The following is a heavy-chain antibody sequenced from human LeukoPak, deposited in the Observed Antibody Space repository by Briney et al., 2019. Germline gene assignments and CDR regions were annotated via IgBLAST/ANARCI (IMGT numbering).Heavy chain of an antibody. V-gene: IGHV1-3*01. Sequence: ASVKVSCKASGHIFTSQTIHWVRQAPGQSLEWMGWINAGSGSTKYSQRFQGRLIITRDTSATTVYMELSSLRSEDTAIYYCARPGYFDSSGYYSADAFDIWGQGTMVTVSS. D-gene: IGHD3-22*01. J-gene: IGHJ3*02. CDR1: GHIFTSQT. CDR2: INAGSGST. CDR3: ARPGYFDSSGYYSADAFDI.